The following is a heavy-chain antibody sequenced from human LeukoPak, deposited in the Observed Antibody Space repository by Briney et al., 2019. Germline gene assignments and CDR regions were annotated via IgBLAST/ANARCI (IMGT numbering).Heavy chain of an antibody. V-gene: IGHV3-15*01. Sequence: GGSLRLSCAASGITFTSAWMMWVRQAPGKGLEWVGRIKSKPAGGTTDYAAPVKGRFTISRDDSKNTLYLQMNSLITEDTAVYFCATEYFGSFNFWGQGTLVTASS. J-gene: IGHJ4*02. D-gene: IGHD1-26*01. CDR2: IKSKPAGGTT. CDR3: ATEYFGSFNF. CDR1: GITFTSAW.